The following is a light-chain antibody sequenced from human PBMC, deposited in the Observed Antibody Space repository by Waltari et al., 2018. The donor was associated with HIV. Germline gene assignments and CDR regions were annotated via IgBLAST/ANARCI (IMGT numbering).Light chain of an antibody. CDR2: STN. V-gene: IGLV1-44*01. Sequence: QSVLTQPPSASGTPGQRVTISCSGGSSNIGSNSVHWYQQLPGTAPRLLLYSTNHRPSRVPCRFSGSKSGTSASLAISGLQSEDEADYYCATWDDTLNGVIFGGGTKLTVL. CDR1: SSNIGSNS. J-gene: IGLJ2*01. CDR3: ATWDDTLNGVI.